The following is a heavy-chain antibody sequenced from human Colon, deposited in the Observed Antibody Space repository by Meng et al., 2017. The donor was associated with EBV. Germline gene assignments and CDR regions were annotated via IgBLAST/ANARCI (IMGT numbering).Heavy chain of an antibody. V-gene: IGHV4-4*02. D-gene: IGHD2-8*02. CDR1: GTSLRTSNW. CDR2: IYHNGKT. Sequence: QVVLKGSGAVCVEPWGSLFLTCAVSGTSLRTSNWWSWIRQSPGEGLAWIGAIYHNGKTNYNPSLKSRVSMSVDESKNEFSLNLKSVTAADTAVYYCARDGGVTHIPWGQGVLVTVSS. J-gene: IGHJ5*02. CDR3: ARDGGVTHIP.